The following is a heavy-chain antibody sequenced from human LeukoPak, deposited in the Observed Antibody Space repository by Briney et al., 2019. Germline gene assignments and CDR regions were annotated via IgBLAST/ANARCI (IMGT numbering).Heavy chain of an antibody. CDR3: ARDRGDGYCDY. Sequence: PETLSLTCTVSGGSISSYYWSWIRQPPGKGLEWIGYIYYSGSTNYNPSLKSRVTISVDTSKNQFSLKLSSVTAADTAVYYCARDRGDGYCDYWGQGTLVTVSS. V-gene: IGHV4-59*01. CDR2: IYYSGST. CDR1: GGSISSYY. J-gene: IGHJ4*02. D-gene: IGHD3-10*01.